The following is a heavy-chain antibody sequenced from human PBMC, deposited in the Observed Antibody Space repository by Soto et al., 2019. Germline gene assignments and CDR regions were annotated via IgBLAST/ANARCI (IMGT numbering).Heavy chain of an antibody. CDR3: ARDGGWSWELRWSGYYYGMDV. J-gene: IGHJ6*02. CDR2: IYYSGST. D-gene: IGHD1-26*01. Sequence: QVQLQESGPGLVKPSETLSLTCTVSGGSISSYYWSWIRQPPGKGLEWIGYIYYSGSTNYNPSLKSRVTISVDTSKNQFSLKLSSVTAADTAVYYCARDGGWSWELRWSGYYYGMDVWGQGTTVTVSS. CDR1: GGSISSYY. V-gene: IGHV4-59*01.